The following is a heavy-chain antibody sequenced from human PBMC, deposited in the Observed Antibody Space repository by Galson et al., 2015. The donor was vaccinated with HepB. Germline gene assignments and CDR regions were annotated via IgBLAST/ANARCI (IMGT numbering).Heavy chain of an antibody. D-gene: IGHD1-1*01. CDR3: ASSLATTLYFDY. J-gene: IGHJ4*02. CDR2: IFPDDSDT. Sequence: QSGAEVKKPGESLKISCKGSAYNFANYWIGWVRQMPGKGLEWMGIIFPDDSDTRYSPSFRGQVTISADKSINTAYLQWSRLKASDTAIYYCASSLATTLYFDYWGQGTRVTVSS. CDR1: AYNFANYW. V-gene: IGHV5-51*01.